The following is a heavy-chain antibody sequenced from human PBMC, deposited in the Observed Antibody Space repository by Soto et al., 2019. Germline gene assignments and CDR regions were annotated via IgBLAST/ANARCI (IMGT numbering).Heavy chain of an antibody. CDR3: AKGKSSGWYYFDY. CDR1: GFTFSNYA. D-gene: IGHD6-19*01. V-gene: IGHV3-23*01. J-gene: IGHJ4*02. Sequence: GSLRLSCAASGFTFSNYAMSWVRQAPGKGLEWVSGISASGRDTYYADSVKDRFTISRDNSKNTVYLQVNSLRADDTAIYYCAKGKSSGWYYFDYWGQGTLVTVSS. CDR2: ISASGRDT.